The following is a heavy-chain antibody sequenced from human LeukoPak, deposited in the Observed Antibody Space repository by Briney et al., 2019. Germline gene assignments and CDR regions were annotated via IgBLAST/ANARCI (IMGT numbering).Heavy chain of an antibody. J-gene: IGHJ4*02. CDR2: ISGGAYST. CDR1: GFTFSSYA. D-gene: IGHD5-12*01. V-gene: IGHV3-23*01. CDR3: AKEAGYSGYDYPDY. Sequence: GGSLRLSCAASGFTFSSYAMSWVRQAPGKGLEWVSGISGGAYSTYYADSVQGRFTISRDNSKNTLYLQMNSLRAEDTPVYYCAKEAGYSGYDYPDYWGRGTLVTVSS.